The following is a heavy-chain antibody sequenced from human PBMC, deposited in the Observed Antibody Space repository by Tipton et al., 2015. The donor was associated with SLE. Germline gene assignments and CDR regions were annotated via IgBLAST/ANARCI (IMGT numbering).Heavy chain of an antibody. CDR3: ARARGAVTRGMDV. CDR1: GFTFSSYA. Sequence: SLRLSCAASGFTFSSYAMGWVRQAPGKGLEWVSVFYSGGSILYADSVKGRFTFSRDNSKNTLYLQMNSLRVEDTAIYYCARARGAVTRGMDVWGQGTTVTVSS. D-gene: IGHD4-23*01. J-gene: IGHJ6*02. V-gene: IGHV3-23*03. CDR2: FYSGGSI.